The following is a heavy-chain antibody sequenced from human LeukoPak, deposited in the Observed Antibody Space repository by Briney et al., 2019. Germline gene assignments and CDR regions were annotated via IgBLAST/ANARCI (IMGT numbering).Heavy chain of an antibody. V-gene: IGHV4-59*12. J-gene: IGHJ4*02. D-gene: IGHD3-9*01. Sequence: SETLSLTCTVSGAPITRYYWSWIRQPPGKGLEWIGYIYYTGSANYNPSLKSRVTISVDTSKNQFSLRLSSVTAADTAVYYCARREIFGPYYFDYWGQGTLVTVSS. CDR2: IYYTGSA. CDR1: GAPITRYY. CDR3: ARREIFGPYYFDY.